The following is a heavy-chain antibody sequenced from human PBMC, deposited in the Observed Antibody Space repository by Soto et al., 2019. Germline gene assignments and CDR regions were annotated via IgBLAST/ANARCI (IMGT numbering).Heavy chain of an antibody. D-gene: IGHD2-21*01. CDR1: GFTFSNYA. CDR2: ISGRGEGT. Sequence: EVQLVESGGGLVHPGGSLRLSCAASGFTFSNYAMGWVRQAPGKGLEWVSGISGRGEGTDYADSVKGRFTISRDTSKFTLHLQMTRLIAEDPALYYCAKYCGYSASGIFDNWRLGTQVTVSS. CDR3: AKYCGYSASGIFDN. J-gene: IGHJ4*02. V-gene: IGHV3-23*04.